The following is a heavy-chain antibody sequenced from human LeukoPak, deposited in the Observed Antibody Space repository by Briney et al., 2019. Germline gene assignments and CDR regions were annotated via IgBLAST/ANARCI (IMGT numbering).Heavy chain of an antibody. V-gene: IGHV4-38-2*02. CDR1: GYSISSGYY. Sequence: PSETLSLTCTVSGYSISSGYYWGWIRQPPGKGLEWIGSIYHSGSTYYNPSLKSRVTISVDTSKNQFSLKLSSVTAADTAVYYCARNNGDRPVDWFDPWGQGTLVTVSS. CDR2: IYHSGST. CDR3: ARNNGDRPVDWFDP. D-gene: IGHD4-17*01. J-gene: IGHJ5*02.